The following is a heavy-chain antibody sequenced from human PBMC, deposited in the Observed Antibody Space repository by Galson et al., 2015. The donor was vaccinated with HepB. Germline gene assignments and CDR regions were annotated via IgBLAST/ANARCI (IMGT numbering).Heavy chain of an antibody. CDR2: ISGSGGST. CDR3: AKVQYGSGGGYYFDY. Sequence: SLRLSCAASGFTFSSYAMSWVRQAPGKGLEWVSAISGSGGSTYYADSVKGRFTISRDNSKNTLYLQMNSLRAEDTAVYYCAKVQYGSGGGYYFDYWGQGTLVTVSS. CDR1: GFTFSSYA. J-gene: IGHJ4*02. V-gene: IGHV3-23*01. D-gene: IGHD3-10*01.